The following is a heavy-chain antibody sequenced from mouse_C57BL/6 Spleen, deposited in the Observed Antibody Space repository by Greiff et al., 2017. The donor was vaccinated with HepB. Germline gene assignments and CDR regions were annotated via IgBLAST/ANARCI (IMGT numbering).Heavy chain of an antibody. CDR2: INYDGSST. D-gene: IGHD2-3*01. Sequence: EVHLVESEGGLVQPGSSMKLSCTASGFTFSDYYMAWVRQVPEKGLEWVANINYDGSSTYYLDSLKSRFIISRDNAKNILYLQMSSLKSEDTATYYCAKIYDGYSYYFDYWGQGTTLTVSS. CDR3: AKIYDGYSYYFDY. CDR1: GFTFSDYY. V-gene: IGHV5-16*01. J-gene: IGHJ2*01.